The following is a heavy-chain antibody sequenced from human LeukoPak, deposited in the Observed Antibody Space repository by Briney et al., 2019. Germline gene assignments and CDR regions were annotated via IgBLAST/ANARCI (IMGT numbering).Heavy chain of an antibody. CDR2: IIPIFGTA. J-gene: IGHJ6*03. D-gene: IGHD3-9*01. CDR3: ARVPDYDIVGEYYYYYYMDV. CDR1: GGTFSSYA. V-gene: IGHV1-69*13. Sequence: GASVKVSCKASGGTFSSYAISWVRQAPGQGLEWMGGIIPIFGTANYAQKFQGRVTITADESTSTAYMELSSPRSEDTAVYYCARVPDYDIVGEYYYYYYMDVWGKGTTVTVSS.